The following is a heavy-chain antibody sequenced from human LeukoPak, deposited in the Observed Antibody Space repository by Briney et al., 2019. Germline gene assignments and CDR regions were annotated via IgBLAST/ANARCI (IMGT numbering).Heavy chain of an antibody. CDR2: IYTSGST. V-gene: IGHV4-4*07. Sequence: PSETLSLTCTVSGGSISSYYWSWIRQPAGKGLEWIGRIYTSGSTNYNPSLKSRVTMSVDTSKNQFSLKLSSVTAADTAVYYCARDNYGGNSEYFQHWGQSTLVTVSS. D-gene: IGHD4-23*01. J-gene: IGHJ1*01. CDR1: GGSISSYY. CDR3: ARDNYGGNSEYFQH.